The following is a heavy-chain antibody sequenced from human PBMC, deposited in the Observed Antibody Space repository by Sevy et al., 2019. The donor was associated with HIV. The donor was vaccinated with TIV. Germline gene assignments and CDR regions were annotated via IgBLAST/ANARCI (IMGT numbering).Heavy chain of an antibody. J-gene: IGHJ4*02. D-gene: IGHD2-8*02. Sequence: GGSLRLSCAASGFTFSSYAMHWVRQAPGKGLEWVAVISYDGSNKYYADPVKGRFTISRDNSKNTLYLQMNSLRAEDTAVYYCAREVVYARSFDYWGQGTLVTVSS. CDR2: ISYDGSNK. CDR3: AREVVYARSFDY. CDR1: GFTFSSYA. V-gene: IGHV3-30-3*01.